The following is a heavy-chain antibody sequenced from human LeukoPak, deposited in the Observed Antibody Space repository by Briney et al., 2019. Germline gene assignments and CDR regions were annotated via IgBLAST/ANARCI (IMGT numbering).Heavy chain of an antibody. CDR1: GFTFSNAR. Sequence: GGALRLSCAASGFTFSNARLSWVRQAPGKGPEWVGRIKSKTDGGTTDYAARVKGRFTISRGNSKNTLYLQINSLKTEDTAVYYCTTDYYDFWSGYYFSYYGMDVWGQGTTVTVSS. V-gene: IGHV3-15*01. J-gene: IGHJ6*02. CDR3: TTDYYDFWSGYYFSYYGMDV. D-gene: IGHD3-3*01. CDR2: IKSKTDGGTT.